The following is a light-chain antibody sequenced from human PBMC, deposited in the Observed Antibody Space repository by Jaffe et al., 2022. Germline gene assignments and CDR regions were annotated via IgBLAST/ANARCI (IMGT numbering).Light chain of an antibody. V-gene: IGLV3-27*01. J-gene: IGLJ3*02. CDR3: YSAADNNWV. CDR1: VLAKKF. CDR2: KDS. Sequence: SYELTQPSSVSVSPGQTARITCSGDVLAKKFARWFQQKPGQAPVLVIYKDSERPSGIPERFSGSSSGTTVTLTISGAQVEDEADYCCYSAADNNWVFGGGTKLTVL.